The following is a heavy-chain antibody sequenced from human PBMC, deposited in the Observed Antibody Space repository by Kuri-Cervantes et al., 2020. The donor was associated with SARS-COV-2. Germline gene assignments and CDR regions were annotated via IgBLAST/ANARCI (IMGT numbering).Heavy chain of an antibody. CDR3: ARAQNTYGSGSYVYFQH. Sequence: GESLKISCAACGFTFSSYDMHWVRQATGKGLEWVSAIGTAGDTYYPGSVKGQFTISRENAKNSLYLQMNSLRAGDTAVYYCARAQNTYGSGSYVYFQHWGQGTLVTVSS. J-gene: IGHJ1*01. CDR1: GFTFSSYD. D-gene: IGHD3-10*01. V-gene: IGHV3-13*03. CDR2: IGTAGDT.